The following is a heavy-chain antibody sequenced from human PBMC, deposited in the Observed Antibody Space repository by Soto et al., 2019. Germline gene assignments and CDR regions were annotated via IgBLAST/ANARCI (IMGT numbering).Heavy chain of an antibody. J-gene: IGHJ4*02. CDR2: ISGSGGST. V-gene: IGHV3-23*01. CDR1: GFTFSSYA. CDR3: AKDRTVNYRGWRGDFDY. Sequence: EVQLLESGGGLVQPGGSLRLSCAASGFTFSSYAMSWVRQAPGKGLEWVSAISGSGGSTYYADSVKGRFTISRDNSKNTLYLQMNGLRAEDTAVYYCAKDRTVNYRGWRGDFDYWGQGTLVTVSS. D-gene: IGHD1-7*01.